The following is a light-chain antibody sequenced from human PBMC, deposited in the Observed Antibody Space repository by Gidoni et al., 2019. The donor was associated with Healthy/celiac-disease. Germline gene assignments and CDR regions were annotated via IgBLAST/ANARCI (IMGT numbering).Light chain of an antibody. Sequence: QSALTQPASVSGSPGQSITISCTGTSSDVGGYNYVSWFPQHPGKAPKLMIFGFSNRPSGVSNRFSGSKSGNTASLTISGLQAEDEADYYCSSYTSSSTPWVFGGGTKLTVL. V-gene: IGLV2-14*01. J-gene: IGLJ3*02. CDR3: SSYTSSSTPWV. CDR2: GFS. CDR1: SSDVGGYNY.